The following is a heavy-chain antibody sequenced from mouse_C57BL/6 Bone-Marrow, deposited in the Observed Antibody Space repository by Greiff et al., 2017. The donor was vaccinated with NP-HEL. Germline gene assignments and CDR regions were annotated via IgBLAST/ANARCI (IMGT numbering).Heavy chain of an antibody. V-gene: IGHV1-80*01. J-gene: IGHJ4*01. CDR3: ARALWGDYAMDY. CDR2: IYPGDGDT. Sequence: QVQLQQSGAELVKPGASVKISCKASGYAFSSYWMNWVKQRPGKGLEWIGQIYPGDGDTNYNGKFKGKATLTADKSSSTAYMQLSSLTSEDSAVYFCARALWGDYAMDYWGQGTSVTVSS. D-gene: IGHD6-2*01. CDR1: GYAFSSYW.